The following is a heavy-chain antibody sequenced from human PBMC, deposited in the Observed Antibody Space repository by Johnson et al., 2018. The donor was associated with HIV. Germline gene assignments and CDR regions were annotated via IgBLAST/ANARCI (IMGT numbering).Heavy chain of an antibody. D-gene: IGHD6-13*01. CDR1: GFSFSSYA. CDR3: AREGAAAGPTDAFDI. Sequence: VESGGGLVKPGGSLRLSCAASGFSFSSYAMHWVRQAPGKGLEWVTVISYDGGLKYYADSVKGRFTISRDNSKNTLYLQMNSLRAEDPAVYYCAREGAAAGPTDAFDIWGQGTMVTVSS. V-gene: IGHV3-30*04. J-gene: IGHJ3*02. CDR2: ISYDGGLK.